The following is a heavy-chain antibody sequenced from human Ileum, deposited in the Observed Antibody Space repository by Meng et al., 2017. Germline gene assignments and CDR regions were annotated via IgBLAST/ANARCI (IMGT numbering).Heavy chain of an antibody. D-gene: IGHD1-1*01. CDR2: MNTDKGNT. Sequence: QVQLVQSGAEVTKQGASAKVSCKASGYTFTTYGISWVRQAPGQGLEWMGWMNTDKGNTNYAQKFQGRVTMTRDTSTSTAYMELRSLRSDDTAVYYCAREGAYNGGDYWGQGTLVTVSS. J-gene: IGHJ4*02. CDR3: AREGAYNGGDY. CDR1: GYTFTTYG. V-gene: IGHV1-18*01.